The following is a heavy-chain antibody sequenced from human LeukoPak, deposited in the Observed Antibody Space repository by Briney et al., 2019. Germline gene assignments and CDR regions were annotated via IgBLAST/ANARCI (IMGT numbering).Heavy chain of an antibody. CDR1: GFTFSSYG. Sequence: GGSLRLSCAASGFTFSSYGIHWVRQAPGKGLEWVAVIWSDGSNKYYADSVKGRFTISRDNSKDTLYMQMNSLRAEDTAVYYCANCNGWLPHNYWGQGTLVTVSS. J-gene: IGHJ4*02. CDR2: IWSDGSNK. CDR3: ANCNGWLPHNY. V-gene: IGHV3-33*06. D-gene: IGHD3-9*01.